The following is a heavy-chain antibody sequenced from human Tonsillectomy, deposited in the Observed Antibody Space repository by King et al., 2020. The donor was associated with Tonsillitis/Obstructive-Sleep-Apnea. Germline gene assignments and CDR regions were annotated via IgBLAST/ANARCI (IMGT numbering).Heavy chain of an antibody. CDR2: IDPSDSYT. V-gene: IGHV5-10-1*01. CDR3: ARLPSEYSRGWYGGKKGY. J-gene: IGHJ4*02. CDR1: GYSFTSYW. D-gene: IGHD6-19*01. Sequence: QLVQSGAEVKKPGESLRISCKGSGYSFTSYWISWVRQMPGKGLEWMGRIDPSDSYTNYSPSFQGHVTISADKSISTAYLQWSSLKASDTAMYYCARLPSEYSRGWYGGKKGYWGQGTLVTVSS.